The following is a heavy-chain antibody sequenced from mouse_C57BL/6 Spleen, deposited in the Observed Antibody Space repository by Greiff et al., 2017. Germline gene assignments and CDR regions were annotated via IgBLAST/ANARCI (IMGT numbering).Heavy chain of an antibody. Sequence: QVQLKQSGPELVKPGASVKISCKASGYAFSSSWMNWVKQRPGKGLEWIGRIYPGDGDTNYNGKFKGKATLTADKSSSTAYMQLSSLTSEDSAVYFCARGGFITTVVAFDYWGQGTTLTVSS. CDR3: ARGGFITTVVAFDY. CDR2: IYPGDGDT. D-gene: IGHD1-1*01. CDR1: GYAFSSSW. J-gene: IGHJ2*01. V-gene: IGHV1-82*01.